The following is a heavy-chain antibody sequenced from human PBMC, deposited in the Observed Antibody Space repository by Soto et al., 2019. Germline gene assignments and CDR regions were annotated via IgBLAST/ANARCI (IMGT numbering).Heavy chain of an antibody. CDR3: ARPGWDYDFWSGYYSPLQPGSYYGMDV. CDR1: GCSISSSSYY. D-gene: IGHD3-3*01. V-gene: IGHV4-39*01. CDR2: IYYSGST. J-gene: IGHJ6*02. Sequence: PSETLSLTCTFSGCSISSSSYYLGWIRQPPGKGLEWIGSIYYSGSTYYNPSLKSRVTISVDTSKNQFSLKLSSVTAADTAVYYCARPGWDYDFWSGYYSPLQPGSYYGMDVWGQGTTVTV.